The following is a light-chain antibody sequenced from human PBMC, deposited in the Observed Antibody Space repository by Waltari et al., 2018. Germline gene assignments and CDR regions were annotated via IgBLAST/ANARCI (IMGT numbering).Light chain of an antibody. CDR1: QSVSSSY. J-gene: IGKJ4*01. Sequence: EIVLTQSPGTLSLSPGERATISCRASQSVSSSYLAWYQQKPGQAPRLLIYGASSRATGIPDRFSGSGSGTDFTLTISRLEPEDFAVYYCQQYGSSRGLTFGGGTKVEIK. V-gene: IGKV3-20*01. CDR2: GAS. CDR3: QQYGSSRGLT.